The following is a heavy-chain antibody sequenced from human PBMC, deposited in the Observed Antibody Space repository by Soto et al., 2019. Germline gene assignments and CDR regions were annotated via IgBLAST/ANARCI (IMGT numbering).Heavy chain of an antibody. CDR1: GYTFTSYG. J-gene: IGHJ4*02. CDR3: ARAFGDYYDSSGTYQGLDY. D-gene: IGHD3-22*01. Sequence: ASVKVSCKASGYTFTSYGISWVRQAPGQGLEWMGWISAYNGNTNYAQKLQGRVTMTTDTSTSTAYMELRSLRSDDTAVYYCARAFGDYYDSSGTYQGLDYWGQGTLVTVLL. V-gene: IGHV1-18*01. CDR2: ISAYNGNT.